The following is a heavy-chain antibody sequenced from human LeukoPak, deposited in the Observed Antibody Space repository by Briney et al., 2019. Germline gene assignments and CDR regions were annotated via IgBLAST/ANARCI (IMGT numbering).Heavy chain of an antibody. CDR1: GFTFDDYA. CDR2: ISWNSGSI. J-gene: IGHJ2*01. D-gene: IGHD3-22*01. Sequence: PGGSLRLSCAASGFTFDDYAMHWLRQAPGKGLEWVSGISWNSGSIGYADSVKGRFTISRDNAKNSLYLQMNSLRAEDTALCYCAKGSNYYDSSGPYWYFDLWGRGTLVTVSS. CDR3: AKGSNYYDSSGPYWYFDL. V-gene: IGHV3-9*01.